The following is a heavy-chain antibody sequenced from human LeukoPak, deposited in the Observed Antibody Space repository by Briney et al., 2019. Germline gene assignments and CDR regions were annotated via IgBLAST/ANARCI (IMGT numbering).Heavy chain of an antibody. D-gene: IGHD1-26*01. V-gene: IGHV4-59*01. CDR1: GGSISSYY. Sequence: PSETLSLTCTVSGGSISSYYWSWIRQPPGKGLEWIGYIYYSGSTNYNPSLKSRVTISVDTSKNQFSLKLSSVTAADTAVYYCARTPLLVGATDAFDIWGQGTMVTVSS. CDR3: ARTPLLVGATDAFDI. J-gene: IGHJ3*02. CDR2: IYYSGST.